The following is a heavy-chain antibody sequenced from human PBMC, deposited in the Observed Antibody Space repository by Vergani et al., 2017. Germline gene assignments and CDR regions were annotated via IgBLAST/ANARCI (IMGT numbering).Heavy chain of an antibody. V-gene: IGHV4-34*01. J-gene: IGHJ6*02. CDR2: INHSGST. CDR3: ARAYKACSSTSCYVYYYGMDV. Sequence: QVQLQQWGAGLLKPSETLSLTCAVYGESFSGYYWSWIRQPPGKGLEWIGEINHSGSTNYNPSLKSRVTISVDTSKNQFSLKLSSVTAADTAVYYCARAYKACSSTSCYVYYYGMDVWGQGP. CDR1: GESFSGYY. D-gene: IGHD2-2*01.